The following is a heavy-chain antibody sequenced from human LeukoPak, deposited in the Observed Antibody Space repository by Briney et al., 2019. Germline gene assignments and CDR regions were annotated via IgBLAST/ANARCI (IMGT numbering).Heavy chain of an antibody. D-gene: IGHD3-9*01. J-gene: IGHJ4*02. Sequence: GGSLRLSCAASGFTFSSYAMSWVRQAPGKGLEWVSAISGSGGSTYYADSVKGRFTISRDNSKNTLYLQMNSLRAEDTAVYYCGRDIFGRRSSRFDYWGQGTLVTVSS. CDR3: GRDIFGRRSSRFDY. CDR2: ISGSGGST. V-gene: IGHV3-23*01. CDR1: GFTFSSYA.